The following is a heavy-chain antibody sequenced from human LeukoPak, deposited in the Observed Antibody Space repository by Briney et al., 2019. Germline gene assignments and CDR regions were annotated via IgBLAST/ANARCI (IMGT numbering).Heavy chain of an antibody. Sequence: PSETLSLTCTVSGVSISSYYWSWIRQPPGKGLEWIGYIYYSGSTNYNPSLKSRVTISVDTSKNQFSLKLSSVTAADTAVYYCARVLWFGEFLLDYWGQGTLVTVSS. CDR3: ARVLWFGEFLLDY. D-gene: IGHD3-10*01. CDR2: IYYSGST. V-gene: IGHV4-59*01. J-gene: IGHJ4*02. CDR1: GVSISSYY.